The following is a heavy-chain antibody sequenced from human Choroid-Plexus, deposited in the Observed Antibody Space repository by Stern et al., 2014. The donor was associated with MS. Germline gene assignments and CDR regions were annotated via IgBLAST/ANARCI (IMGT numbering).Heavy chain of an antibody. Sequence: VKLVESGGGVVQPGRPLRLSCVASGFTFGSCAMPWVRQAPGPGLEWEAGVSYDGSNKYYADSVKGRFTISRDNSQNTLYMQMSSLRPEDTAVYYCAKDRHYLTYFFDHWGQGSLVTVSS. CDR1: GFTFGSCA. CDR3: AKDRHYLTYFFDH. CDR2: VSYDGSNK. V-gene: IGHV3-30*18. D-gene: IGHD2/OR15-2a*01. J-gene: IGHJ5*02.